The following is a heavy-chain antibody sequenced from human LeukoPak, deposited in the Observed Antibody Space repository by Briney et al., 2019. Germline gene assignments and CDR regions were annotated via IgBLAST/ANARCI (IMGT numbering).Heavy chain of an antibody. CDR3: AKDPVYDSSGYYNSGPLDY. J-gene: IGHJ4*02. V-gene: IGHV3-23*01. D-gene: IGHD3-22*01. Sequence: GGSLRLSRADSGFTFSSYAMSWVRQAPGKGLEWVSAISGSGGSTYYADSVKGRFTISRDNSKNTLYLQMNSLRAEDTAVYYCAKDPVYDSSGYYNSGPLDYWGQGTLVTVSS. CDR2: ISGSGGST. CDR1: GFTFSSYA.